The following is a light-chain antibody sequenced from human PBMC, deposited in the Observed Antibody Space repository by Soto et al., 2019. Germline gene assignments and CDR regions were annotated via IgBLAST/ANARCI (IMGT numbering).Light chain of an antibody. V-gene: IGLV2-14*01. CDR2: EAT. CDR1: RSDNGASNS. J-gene: IGLJ6*01. Sequence: QSVLTQPASVSGSPGQSITISCAGTRSDNGASNSVSWYQHLPGRSPTLIIYEATNRPSGVSERFSGSKAGDTASLTISGLQADDEAEYFCISYKNDDTFVFGSGTKVTV. CDR3: ISYKNDDTFV.